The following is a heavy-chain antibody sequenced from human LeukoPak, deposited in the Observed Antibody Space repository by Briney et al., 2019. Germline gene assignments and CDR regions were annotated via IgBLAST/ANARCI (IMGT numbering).Heavy chain of an antibody. CDR2: IRHKPRSYTT. CDR3: IRAGGGNPNWYFDL. Sequence: GGSLRLSCAASGCSFSDHFMDWVRQAPGKGLEWVGRIRHKPRSYTTEYAASVKGRFTISRDDSKNSLYLQMNSLKTDDTAVYYCIRAGGGNPNWYFDLWGLGTLVTVS. CDR1: GCSFSDHF. J-gene: IGHJ2*01. V-gene: IGHV3-72*01. D-gene: IGHD2-8*02.